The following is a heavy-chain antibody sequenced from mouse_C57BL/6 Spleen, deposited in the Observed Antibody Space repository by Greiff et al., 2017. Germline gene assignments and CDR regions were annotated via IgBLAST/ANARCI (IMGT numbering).Heavy chain of an antibody. CDR2: IHPNSGST. Sequence: VQLQQPGAELVKPGASVKLSCKASGYTFTSYWMHWVKQRPGQGLEWIGMIHPNSGSTNYNEKFKSKATLTVDKSSSTAYMQLSSLTSEDSAVYYCAFFTVVATHYYAMDYWGQGTSVTVSS. CDR1: GYTFTSYW. CDR3: AFFTVVATHYYAMDY. V-gene: IGHV1-64*01. D-gene: IGHD1-1*01. J-gene: IGHJ4*01.